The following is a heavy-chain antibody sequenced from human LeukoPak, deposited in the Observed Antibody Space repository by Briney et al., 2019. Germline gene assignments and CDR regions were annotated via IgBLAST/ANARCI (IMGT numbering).Heavy chain of an antibody. J-gene: IGHJ5*02. CDR3: AKDLVGYQLSMNWFDP. Sequence: AGGSLRLSCAASGFTFISYGMHWVRQAPGKGLEWVAFIRYDGSNKYYADSVKGRFTISRDNSKNTLYLQMNSLRAEDTAVYYFAKDLVGYQLSMNWFDPWGQGTLVTVSS. D-gene: IGHD2-2*01. V-gene: IGHV3-30*02. CDR1: GFTFISYG. CDR2: IRYDGSNK.